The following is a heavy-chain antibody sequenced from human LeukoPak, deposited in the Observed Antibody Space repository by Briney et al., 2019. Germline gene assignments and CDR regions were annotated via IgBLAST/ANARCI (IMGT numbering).Heavy chain of an antibody. CDR1: GYSISSGYY. D-gene: IGHD3-10*01. Sequence: SETLSLTCTVSGYSISSGYYWGWIRQPPGKGLEWIGSIYHSGSTYYNPSLKSRVTISVDTSKNQFSLKLSSVTAADTAVYYCARGLEGVDDAFDIWGQGTMVTVSS. J-gene: IGHJ3*02. CDR2: IYHSGST. V-gene: IGHV4-38-2*02. CDR3: ARGLEGVDDAFDI.